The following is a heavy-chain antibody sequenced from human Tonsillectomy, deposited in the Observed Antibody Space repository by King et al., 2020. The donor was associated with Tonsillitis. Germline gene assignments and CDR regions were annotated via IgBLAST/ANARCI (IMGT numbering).Heavy chain of an antibody. CDR3: AREAHLPHDSSSWSRYYYYGLDV. CDR2: IKQDGSEK. J-gene: IGHJ6*02. D-gene: IGHD6-13*01. Sequence: VQLVESGGDLVQPGGSLRLSCAASGFTFSSYWMSWVRQAPGKGLEWVANIKQDGSEKYYVDSVKGRFTISRDNAKNSLYLQMNSLRAEDTAVYYCAREAHLPHDSSSWSRYYYYGLDVWGQGTTVTVSS. CDR1: GFTFSSYW. V-gene: IGHV3-7*01.